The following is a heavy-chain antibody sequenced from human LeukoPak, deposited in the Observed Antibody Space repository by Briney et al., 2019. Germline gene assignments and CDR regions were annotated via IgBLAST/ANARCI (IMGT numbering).Heavy chain of an antibody. CDR2: INTNTGNP. CDR1: GYTFTSYA. D-gene: IGHD3-22*01. J-gene: IGHJ6*02. V-gene: IGHV7-4-1*02. CDR3: ASLPHYDSSGYYRYYCYYYGMDV. Sequence: ASVKVSCKASGYTFTSYAMNWVRQAPGQGLEWMGWINTNTGNPTYAQGFTGRFVFSLDTSVSTTYLQISSLKAEDTAVYYCASLPHYDSSGYYRYYCYYYGMDVWGQGTTVTVSS.